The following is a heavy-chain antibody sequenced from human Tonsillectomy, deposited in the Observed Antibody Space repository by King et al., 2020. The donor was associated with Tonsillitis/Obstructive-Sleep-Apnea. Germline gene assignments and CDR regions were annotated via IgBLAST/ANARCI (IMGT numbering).Heavy chain of an antibody. Sequence: VQLVESGGGLIQPGGSLRLSCAASGFTVSSNYMSWVRQAPGKGVEWVSVIYSGGSTYNPDSVKGRFTISRDNSKNTLYLQMNSLRAEDTAVYYCARVTTVLWAFDLWGQGTMVTVSS. V-gene: IGHV3-53*01. D-gene: IGHD4-17*01. J-gene: IGHJ3*01. CDR3: ARVTTVLWAFDL. CDR1: GFTVSSNY. CDR2: IYSGGST.